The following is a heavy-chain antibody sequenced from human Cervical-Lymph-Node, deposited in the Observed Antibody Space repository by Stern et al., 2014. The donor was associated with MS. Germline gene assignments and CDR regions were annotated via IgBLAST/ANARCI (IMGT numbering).Heavy chain of an antibody. CDR1: GGSISSSNW. CDR3: ARGHPPYSGSSRRRFDY. Sequence: QLQLQESGPGLVKPSGTLSLTCAVSGGSISSSNWWSWVRQPPGKGLEWIGEIYHSGSTNYNPSLKSRVTISVDKSKNQFSLKLSSVTAADTAVYYCARGHPPYSGSSRRRFDYWGQGTLVTVSS. CDR2: IYHSGST. V-gene: IGHV4-4*02. D-gene: IGHD1-26*01. J-gene: IGHJ4*02.